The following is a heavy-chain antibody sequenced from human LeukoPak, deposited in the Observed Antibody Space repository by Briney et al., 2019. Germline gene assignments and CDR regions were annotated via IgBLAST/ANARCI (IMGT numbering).Heavy chain of an antibody. D-gene: IGHD6-19*01. CDR2: IYTSGSA. CDR3: ARDRSGWYVLDY. V-gene: IGHV4-4*07. Sequence: KPSETLSLTCTVSGGSISSYYWSWLRQPAGKGLKGIGRIYTSGSAIYTPSLKSRVTMSVDTSKNQFSLKLSSVTAADTAVYYCARDRSGWYVLDYWGQGTLVTVSS. J-gene: IGHJ4*02. CDR1: GGSISSYY.